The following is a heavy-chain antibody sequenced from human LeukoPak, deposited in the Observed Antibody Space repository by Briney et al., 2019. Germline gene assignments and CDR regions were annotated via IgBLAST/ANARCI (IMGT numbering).Heavy chain of an antibody. Sequence: SETLSLTCTVSGGSISSYYWSWIRQPPGKGLEWIGYIYYSGSTNYNPSLKSRVVISVDTSKNQFSLKLTSVTAADTAVYYCARLRYGSGSYALTFFDYWGQGTLVTVSS. V-gene: IGHV4-59*01. CDR1: GGSISSYY. D-gene: IGHD3-10*01. J-gene: IGHJ4*02. CDR2: IYYSGST. CDR3: ARLRYGSGSYALTFFDY.